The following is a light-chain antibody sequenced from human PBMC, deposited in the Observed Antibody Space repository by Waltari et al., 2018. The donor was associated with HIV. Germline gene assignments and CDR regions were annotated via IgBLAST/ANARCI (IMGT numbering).Light chain of an antibody. V-gene: IGLV2-23*02. Sequence: QSALTQHASVSGSPGQSITIPCTGTSSDVWSYYLVSWLPQHPGKAPKLIIYSVSKRPSGVSNRFAGSKSGSTASLTISGLQPEDEADYCCCSYASTTDTYVVFGGGTKLTVL. CDR3: CSYASTTDTYVV. CDR2: SVS. J-gene: IGLJ2*01. CDR1: SSDVWSYYL.